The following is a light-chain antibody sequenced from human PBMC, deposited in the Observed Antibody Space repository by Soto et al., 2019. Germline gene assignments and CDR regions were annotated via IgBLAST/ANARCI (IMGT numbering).Light chain of an antibody. J-gene: IGKJ1*01. CDR3: QQYGSSGT. CDR2: GAS. Sequence: EILFTQSPGTLSLSPGERATLSCRASQSVSNNYLAWYQPKPGKAPRLLIYGASNRATGIPDRLSASGSGTDFTLPIRRLEPEDFAVYYCQQYGSSGTFGQGTKVDI. V-gene: IGKV3-20*01. CDR1: QSVSNNY.